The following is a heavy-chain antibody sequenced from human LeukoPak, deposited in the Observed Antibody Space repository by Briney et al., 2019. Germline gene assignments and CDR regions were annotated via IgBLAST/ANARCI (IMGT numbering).Heavy chain of an antibody. CDR3: ARERPGIFPYWFDP. CDR2: IYTSGST. Sequence: SETLSLTRTVSGGSISSYYWSWIRQPAGKGLEWIGRIYTSGSTNYNPSLKSRVTMSVDTSKNQFSLKLSSVTAADTAVYYCARERPGIFPYWFDPWGQGTLVTVSS. D-gene: IGHD6-13*01. CDR1: GGSISSYY. V-gene: IGHV4-4*07. J-gene: IGHJ5*02.